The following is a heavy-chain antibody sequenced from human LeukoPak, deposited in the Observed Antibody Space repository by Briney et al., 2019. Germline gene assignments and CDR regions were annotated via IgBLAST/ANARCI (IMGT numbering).Heavy chain of an antibody. Sequence: GGSLRLSCAASGFTFSSYSMNWVRQAPGKGLEWVSSISSSSSYINYADSVRGRFTISRDNAKNSLFLQMDSLRGEDTAVYYCARCTTGRTFGSLREIKKSREIDFWGQGTLVTVSS. V-gene: IGHV3-21*01. CDR3: ARCTTGRTFGSLREIKKSREIDF. CDR1: GFTFSSYS. J-gene: IGHJ4*02. D-gene: IGHD1-1*01. CDR2: ISSSSSYI.